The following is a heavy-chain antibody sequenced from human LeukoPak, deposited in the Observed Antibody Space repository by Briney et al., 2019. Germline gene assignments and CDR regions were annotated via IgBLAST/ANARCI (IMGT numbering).Heavy chain of an antibody. Sequence: GESLKISCKASGYTFTSYARHWVRQAPGQRLEWMGWINAGNGNTKYSQEFQGRVTITRDTSASTAYMELSSLRSEDMAVYYCARGYCSGGSCLNWFDPWGQGTLVTVSS. V-gene: IGHV1-3*03. D-gene: IGHD2-15*01. CDR3: ARGYCSGGSCLNWFDP. J-gene: IGHJ5*02. CDR2: INAGNGNT. CDR1: GYTFTSYA.